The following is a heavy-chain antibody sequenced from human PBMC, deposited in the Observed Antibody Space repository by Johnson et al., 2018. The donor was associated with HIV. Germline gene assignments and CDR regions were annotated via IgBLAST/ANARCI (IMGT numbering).Heavy chain of an antibody. J-gene: IGHJ3*02. V-gene: IGHV3-13*01. CDR3: ASEGGWELRAFDI. Sequence: EVQLVESGGGVVQPGGSLRLSCAASGFTLSSYDMHWVRQATGKGLEWVSAIGTAGDTYYADSLKGRFTISRDNAKNTLYIQMNSLRAEDTAVYYCASEGGWELRAFDIWGQGTMVTVSS. D-gene: IGHD1-26*01. CDR2: IGTAGDT. CDR1: GFTLSSYD.